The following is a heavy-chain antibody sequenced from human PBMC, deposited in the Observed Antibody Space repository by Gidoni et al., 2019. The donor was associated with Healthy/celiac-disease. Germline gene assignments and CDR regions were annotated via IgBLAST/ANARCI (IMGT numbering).Heavy chain of an antibody. CDR3: AKCLRVGRIRTPIDY. V-gene: IGHV3-30*18. Sequence: QVQLVESGGGVVQPGRSLGLSGAASGFTFSSYGMHWVRQAPGKWLEWVAVISYDGSNKYYADAVKGRFTISSDNSKNTLYLQMNSLRAEDTAVYYCAKCLRVGRIRTPIDYWGQGTLGTGSS. CDR1: GFTFSSYG. J-gene: IGHJ4*02. D-gene: IGHD3-10*01. CDR2: ISYDGSNK.